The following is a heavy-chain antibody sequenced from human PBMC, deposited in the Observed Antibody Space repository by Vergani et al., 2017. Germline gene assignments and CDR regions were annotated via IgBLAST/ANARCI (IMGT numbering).Heavy chain of an antibody. Sequence: QVQLVQSGAEVKKPGASVKVSCKASGYTFTGYYMHWVRQAPGQGLEWMGWINPNSGGTNYAQKFQGRVTMTRDTSIRTAYMELSRLRSDDTAVYYWARNQAPEYYYYYMDVWGKGTTVTVSS. V-gene: IGHV1-2*02. CDR3: ARNQAPEYYYYYMDV. D-gene: IGHD1-14*01. CDR2: INPNSGGT. CDR1: GYTFTGYY. J-gene: IGHJ6*03.